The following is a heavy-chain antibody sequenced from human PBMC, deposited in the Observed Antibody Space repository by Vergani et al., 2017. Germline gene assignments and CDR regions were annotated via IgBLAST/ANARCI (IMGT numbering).Heavy chain of an antibody. D-gene: IGHD2-15*01. V-gene: IGHV4-61*02. CDR1: GGSINSHNYY. Sequence: QLHLQESGPGLVKPSETLSLTCTVSGGSINSHNYYWSWIRQPAGKGLEWIGRIHTSGSTNYNPSLKSRVTMSEDTSKNQFSLNLTSVTAADTAVYFCARGSCLGGSCYKPRFDYWGQGILVTVSS. CDR3: ARGSCLGGSCYKPRFDY. CDR2: IHTSGST. J-gene: IGHJ4*02.